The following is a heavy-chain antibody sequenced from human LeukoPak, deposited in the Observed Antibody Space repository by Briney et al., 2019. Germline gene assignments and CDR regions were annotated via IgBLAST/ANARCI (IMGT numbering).Heavy chain of an antibody. J-gene: IGHJ5*02. D-gene: IGHD2-15*01. V-gene: IGHV1-2*02. CDR1: GYTFTGYY. CDR2: INPNSGGT. Sequence: ASVKVSCKASGYTFTGYYMHWVRQAPGQGLEWMGWINPNSGGTNYAQKFQGRDTMTRDTSISTAYMELSRLRSDDTAVYYCAREVVVVAATDLDAVVGWFDPWGQGTLVTVSS. CDR3: AREVVVVAATDLDAVVGWFDP.